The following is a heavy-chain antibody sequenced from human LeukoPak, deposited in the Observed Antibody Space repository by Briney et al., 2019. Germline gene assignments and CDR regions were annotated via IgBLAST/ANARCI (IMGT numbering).Heavy chain of an antibody. CDR2: INPGGDNT. V-gene: IGHV1-46*01. CDR3: ARHPSDTAMVAHDY. Sequence: ASVKVSCKASGYTFTNYYIHWVRQAPGQGLEWMGLINPGGDNTNYAQNFQGRVTMTRDTSASTVYMELSSLRSDDTAVYYCARHPSDTAMVAHDYWGQGTLVTVSS. J-gene: IGHJ4*02. CDR1: GYTFTNYY. D-gene: IGHD5-18*01.